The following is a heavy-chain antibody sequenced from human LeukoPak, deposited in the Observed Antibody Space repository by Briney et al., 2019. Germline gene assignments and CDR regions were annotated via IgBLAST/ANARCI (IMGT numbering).Heavy chain of an antibody. V-gene: IGHV1-2*02. Sequence: ASVKVSCKASGYTFTGYYMHWVRQAPGQGLEWMGWINPNSGGTNYAQKFQGRVTMTRDTSISTAYMELSRLRSDDTAVYYCARGDGRYSSSWYPWFDPWGQGTLVTVSS. CDR3: ARGDGRYSSSWYPWFDP. D-gene: IGHD6-13*01. CDR1: GYTFTGYY. J-gene: IGHJ5*02. CDR2: INPNSGGT.